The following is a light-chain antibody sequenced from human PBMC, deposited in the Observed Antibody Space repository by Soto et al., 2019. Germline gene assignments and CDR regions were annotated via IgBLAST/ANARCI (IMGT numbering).Light chain of an antibody. CDR2: DAS. CDR3: QQFNNYPT. CDR1: QGISSA. Sequence: AIQLTQSPSSLSASVGDRVTITCRASQGISSALAWYQQKPGKAPKLLIYDASSLESGVPSRFSGSGSGTDFTLTISSLKPEDFATYYCQQFNNYPTFGGGTKVDIK. V-gene: IGKV1D-13*01. J-gene: IGKJ4*01.